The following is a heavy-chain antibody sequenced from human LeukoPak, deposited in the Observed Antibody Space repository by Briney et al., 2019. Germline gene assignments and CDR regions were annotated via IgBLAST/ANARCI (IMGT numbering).Heavy chain of an antibody. CDR2: ITTDGTTT. J-gene: IGHJ3*02. CDR1: GLTFKTYA. V-gene: IGHV3-64*01. D-gene: IGHD6-19*01. CDR3: ARDAITSGWFDAYDM. Sequence: GGSLRLSCTASGLTFKTYAMHWVRQAPGRGLEYVSSITTDGTTTYHANSVKGRFTISRDNSKNTLYLQMGSLRVEDMALYYCARDAITSGWFDAYDMWGQGTMVTVSS.